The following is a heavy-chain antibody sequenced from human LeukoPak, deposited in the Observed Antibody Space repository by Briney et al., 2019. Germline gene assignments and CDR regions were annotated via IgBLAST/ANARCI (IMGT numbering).Heavy chain of an antibody. CDR2: IYYSGST. J-gene: IGHJ6*03. CDR3: ARQYSNSYYYYYYYMDV. V-gene: IGHV4-39*01. Sequence: PSETLSLTCTVSGGSISSSSYYWGWIRQPPGKGLEWIGSIYYSGSTYYNPSLKSRVTTSVDTSKNQFSLKLSSVTAADTAVYYCARQYSNSYYYYYYYMDVWGKGTTVTVSS. CDR1: GGSISSSSYY. D-gene: IGHD4-11*01.